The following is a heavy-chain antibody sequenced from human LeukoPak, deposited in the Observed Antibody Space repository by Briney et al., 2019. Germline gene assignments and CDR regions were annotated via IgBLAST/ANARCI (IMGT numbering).Heavy chain of an antibody. J-gene: IGHJ4*02. CDR3: AKDRGYDSSGYYSFLFDY. CDR1: GFTFSSYA. CDR2: ISGSGGST. D-gene: IGHD3-22*01. V-gene: IGHV3-23*01. Sequence: GGSLRLSCAASGFTFSSYAMSWVRQAPGKGLEWVSAISGSGGSTYYADSVKGRFTISRDNYKNTLYLQMNSLRAEDTAVYYCAKDRGYDSSGYYSFLFDYWGQGTLVTVSS.